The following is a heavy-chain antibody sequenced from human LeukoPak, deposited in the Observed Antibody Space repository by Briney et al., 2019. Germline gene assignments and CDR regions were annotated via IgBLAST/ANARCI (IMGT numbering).Heavy chain of an antibody. V-gene: IGHV4-4*07. J-gene: IGHJ3*02. CDR2: IYTSGST. CDR3: ARDIDLDYYDSSGYYPPGAFDI. CDR1: GDSISSYY. Sequence: SETLSLTCTVSGDSISSYYWSWIRQPAGKGLEWIGRIYTSGSTNYNPSLKSRVTMSVDTSKNQFSLKLSSVTAAHTAVYYCARDIDLDYYDSSGYYPPGAFDIWGQGTMVTVSS. D-gene: IGHD3-22*01.